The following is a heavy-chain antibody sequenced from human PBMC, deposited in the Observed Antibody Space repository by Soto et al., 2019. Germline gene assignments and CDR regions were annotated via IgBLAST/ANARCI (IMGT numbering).Heavy chain of an antibody. CDR2: IKQDGSEK. CDR3: TREKN. CDR1: EFTCSTGW. V-gene: IGHV3-7*05. Sequence: ELQLVESGGDLVQPWGSLSLSCAGAEFTCSTGWMGWVRQSPGKGPEWVANIKQDGSEKFYLDSVKGRFTISRDNTKKSLYMQMHSLRDEDTAVYYCTREKNWGQGTLVSVSS. J-gene: IGHJ4*02.